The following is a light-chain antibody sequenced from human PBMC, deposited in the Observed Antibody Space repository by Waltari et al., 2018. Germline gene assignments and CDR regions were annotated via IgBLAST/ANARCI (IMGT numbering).Light chain of an antibody. CDR3: AAWDDSLNGVL. V-gene: IGLV1-36*01. CDR1: SSNIGNNA. CDR2: YDD. J-gene: IGLJ2*01. Sequence: QSVLTQPPSVSEAPRQRVTISCSGSSSNIGNNAVNWYQQLPGKAPKLLIYYDDLLPSRGSDRCSGSKSGTSASLAISGLQSEDEADYYCAAWDDSLNGVLFGGGTKLTVL.